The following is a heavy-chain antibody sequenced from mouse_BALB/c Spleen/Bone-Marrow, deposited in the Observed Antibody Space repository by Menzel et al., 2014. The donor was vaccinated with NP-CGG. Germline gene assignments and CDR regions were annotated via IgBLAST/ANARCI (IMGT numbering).Heavy chain of an antibody. CDR2: IRNKAYGYTT. CDR3: ARFPMDY. J-gene: IGHJ4*01. V-gene: IGHV7-3*02. CDR1: GFTFTDYY. Sequence: DVHLVESGGGLVQPGGSLRLSCTTSGFTFTDYYMSWVRQPPGKALEWLAFIRNKAYGYTTEYSASVRSRFTISRDNSQSILYLQMNTLRAEDSATYYCARFPMDYWGQGTSVTVSS.